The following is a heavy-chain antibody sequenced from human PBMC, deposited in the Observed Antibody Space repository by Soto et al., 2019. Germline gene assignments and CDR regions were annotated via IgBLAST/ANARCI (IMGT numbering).Heavy chain of an antibody. D-gene: IGHD3-3*01. Sequence: SVKVSCKASGGTFSSYAISWVRQAPGQGLEWMGGIIPIFGTANYAQKIQGRVTITADESTSTAYMELSSLRSEDMAVYYCASHRLGFLEWLSPAPFDYWGQGTLVTVSS. J-gene: IGHJ4*02. CDR2: IIPIFGTA. V-gene: IGHV1-69*13. CDR3: ASHRLGFLEWLSPAPFDY. CDR1: GGTFSSYA.